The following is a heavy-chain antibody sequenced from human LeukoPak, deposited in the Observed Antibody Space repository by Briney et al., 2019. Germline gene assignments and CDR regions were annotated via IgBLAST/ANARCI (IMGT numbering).Heavy chain of an antibody. J-gene: IGHJ4*02. Sequence: SETLSLTCTVSGGSISSYYWTWIRQPPGKRLEWIGYIYYTGDTNYNPSLKSRVTISVDTSKNQFSLKLSSVTAADTAVYYCARAQYNSAWLWDYWGQGTLVTVSS. CDR1: GGSISSYY. V-gene: IGHV4-59*01. CDR3: ARAQYNSAWLWDY. D-gene: IGHD6-19*01. CDR2: IYYTGDT.